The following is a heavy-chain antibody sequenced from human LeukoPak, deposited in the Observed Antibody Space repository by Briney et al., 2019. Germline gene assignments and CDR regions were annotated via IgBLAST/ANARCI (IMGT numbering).Heavy chain of an antibody. CDR2: IIPIFGTA. D-gene: IGHD2-2*01. V-gene: IGHV1-69*13. J-gene: IGHJ4*02. Sequence: SVKVSCKASGGTFSSYAISWVRQAPGQGLEWMGGIIPIFGTANYAQKFQGRVTITADESTSTAYMELSSLRSEDTAVYYCARGPGPIVVVPAAMDWGQGTLVTVSS. CDR1: GGTFSSYA. CDR3: ARGPGPIVVVPAAMD.